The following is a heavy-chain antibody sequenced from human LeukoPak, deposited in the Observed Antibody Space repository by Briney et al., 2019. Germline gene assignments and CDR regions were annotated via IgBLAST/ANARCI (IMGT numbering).Heavy chain of an antibody. V-gene: IGHV3-21*01. Sequence: GGSLRLSCAASGFTFSSYSMNWVRQAPGKGLEWVSSISSSSSYIYYADSVKGRFTISRDNAKNSLYLQMNSLRAEDTAVYYCARVGDYSSSWPNWFDPWGQGTLVTDSS. D-gene: IGHD6-13*01. CDR3: ARVGDYSSSWPNWFDP. CDR2: ISSSSSYI. CDR1: GFTFSSYS. J-gene: IGHJ5*02.